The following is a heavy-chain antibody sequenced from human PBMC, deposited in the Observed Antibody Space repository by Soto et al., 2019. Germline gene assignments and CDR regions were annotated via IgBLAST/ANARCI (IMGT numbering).Heavy chain of an antibody. V-gene: IGHV1-69*13. Sequence: SVKVSCKASGGTFSSYAISWVRQAPGQGLEWMGGIIPIFGTANYAQKFQGRVTITADESTSTAYMELSSLRSEDTAVYYCARSKRGPTLRITIFGAYAFDIWGQGTMVTVPS. CDR3: ARSKRGPTLRITIFGAYAFDI. CDR2: IIPIFGTA. J-gene: IGHJ3*02. D-gene: IGHD3-3*01. CDR1: GGTFSSYA.